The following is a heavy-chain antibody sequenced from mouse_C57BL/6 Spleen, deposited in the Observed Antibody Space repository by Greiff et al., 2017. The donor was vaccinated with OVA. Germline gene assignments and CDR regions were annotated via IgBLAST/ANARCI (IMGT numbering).Heavy chain of an antibody. J-gene: IGHJ1*03. CDR2: ISYSGST. CDR3: ASSYDYPSYWYFDV. Sequence: EVQRVESGPGLAKPSQTLSLTCSVTGYSITSYYWNWIRKFPGNKLEYMGYISYSGSTYYNPSLKSRISITPDTSKNQYYLQLNSVTTEDTAAYYCASSYDYPSYWYFDVWGTGTTVTVSS. CDR1: GYSITSYY. D-gene: IGHD2-4*01. V-gene: IGHV3-8*01.